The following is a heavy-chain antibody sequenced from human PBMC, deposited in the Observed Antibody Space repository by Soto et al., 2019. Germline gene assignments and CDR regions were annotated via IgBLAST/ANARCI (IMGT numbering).Heavy chain of an antibody. Sequence: EVQLSESGGGLVQPGGSLRLSCAATGFNLRANGMSWFRQAPGKGLEWVSSFASGADDKWYADSLEGRFTISRDKSKNTMYLQMNSLRAEDTALYYCAGHGGYSSLGQGTLVTVSS. CDR1: GFNLRANG. V-gene: IGHV3-23*01. J-gene: IGHJ5*02. D-gene: IGHD4-17*01. CDR2: FASGADDK. CDR3: AGHGGYSS.